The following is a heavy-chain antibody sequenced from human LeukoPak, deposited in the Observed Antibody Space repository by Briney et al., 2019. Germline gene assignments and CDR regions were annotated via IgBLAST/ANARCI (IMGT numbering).Heavy chain of an antibody. J-gene: IGHJ4*02. V-gene: IGHV3-30*07. CDR3: AKVLHRGPAPAPFDY. CDR2: ISYDGSNK. CDR1: GFTFSSYA. D-gene: IGHD2-21*01. Sequence: GGSLRLSCAASGFTFSSYAMHWVRQAPGKGLEWVAVISYDGSNKYYADSVKGRFTISRDNSKNTLYLQMNSLRAEDTAVYYCAKVLHRGPAPAPFDYWGQGTLVTVSS.